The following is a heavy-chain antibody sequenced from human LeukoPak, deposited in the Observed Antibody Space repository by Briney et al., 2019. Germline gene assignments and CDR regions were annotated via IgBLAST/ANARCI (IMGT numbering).Heavy chain of an antibody. CDR2: IYTSGST. CDR3: AREKGYCSSTSCYDYYYYMDV. Sequence: SETLSLTCTVSGGSISSYYWSWIRQPAGKGLEWIGRIYTSGSTNYNPSLKSRVTMSVDTSKNQFSLKLSSVTAAGTAVYYCAREKGYCSSTSCYDYYYYMDVRGKGTTVTISS. CDR1: GGSISSYY. V-gene: IGHV4-4*07. D-gene: IGHD2-2*01. J-gene: IGHJ6*03.